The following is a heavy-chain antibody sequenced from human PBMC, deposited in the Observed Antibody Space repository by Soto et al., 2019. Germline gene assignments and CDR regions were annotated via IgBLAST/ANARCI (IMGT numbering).Heavy chain of an antibody. J-gene: IGHJ4*02. V-gene: IGHV3-30*14. CDR1: GFTFSSYT. D-gene: IGHD4-17*01. CDR3: ASAPTTVVTPYYFDY. CDR2: ISYDVSNK. Sequence: QVQLVESGGGVVQPGRSLRLSCAASGFTFSSYTMHWVRQAPGKGLEWVAVISYDVSNKYYADSVKGRFTISRDNFKNTLYLQMNSLSAEDTAVYYCASAPTTVVTPYYFDYWGQGTLVTVSS.